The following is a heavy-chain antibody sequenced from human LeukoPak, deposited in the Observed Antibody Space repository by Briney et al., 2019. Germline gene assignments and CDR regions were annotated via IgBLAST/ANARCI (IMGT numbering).Heavy chain of an antibody. J-gene: IGHJ4*02. CDR2: INSDGSSI. CDR1: GFTFSSYW. Sequence: GGSLGPSCAASGFTFSSYWMYWVRQAPGKGLMWVSRINSDGSSITYADSVKGRFTISRDNAKNTLYLQMNSLRAEDTAVYYCARGGYYDSSGYSDYWGQGTLVTVSS. V-gene: IGHV3-74*01. CDR3: ARGGYYDSSGYSDY. D-gene: IGHD3-22*01.